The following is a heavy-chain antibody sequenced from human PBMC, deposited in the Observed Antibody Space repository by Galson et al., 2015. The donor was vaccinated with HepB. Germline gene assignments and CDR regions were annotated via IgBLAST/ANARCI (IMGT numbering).Heavy chain of an antibody. CDR3: AARRVGGDYYGMDV. J-gene: IGHJ6*02. Sequence: SVKVSCKASGDSISNYVFTWVRQAPGQGLQWMGRVIPMFGTGNDGQKFQGRATVTADEVTSTVYMELSSLRPEDTAVYYCAARRVGGDYYGMDVWGQGTRVTVSS. D-gene: IGHD1-26*01. CDR2: VIPMFGTG. V-gene: IGHV1-69*13. CDR1: GDSISNYV.